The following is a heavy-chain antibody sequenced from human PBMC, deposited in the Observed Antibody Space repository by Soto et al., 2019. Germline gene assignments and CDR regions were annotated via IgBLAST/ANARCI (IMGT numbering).Heavy chain of an antibody. CDR2: IVGGSGST. CDR3: AADWSNRPFDF. D-gene: IGHD3-3*01. Sequence: QMQLMQSGPEVKKPGTSVKVSCKASGFTLTSADVQWVRQTRGRRLEWIGWIVGGSGSTNYAQQFQGRLAITRDMSTSTVYMELSSLRSEDTAVYYCAADWSNRPFDFWGQGTLVTVSS. CDR1: GFTLTSAD. V-gene: IGHV1-58*01. J-gene: IGHJ4*02.